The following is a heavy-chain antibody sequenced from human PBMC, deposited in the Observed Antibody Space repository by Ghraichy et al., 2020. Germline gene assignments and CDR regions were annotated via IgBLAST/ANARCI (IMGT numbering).Heavy chain of an antibody. J-gene: IGHJ1*01. D-gene: IGHD2-15*01. CDR3: ARGPGRIRQSSSLRYFQH. V-gene: IGHV4-34*01. CDR1: GGSFSGYY. Sequence: SETLSLTCAVYGGSFSGYYWSWIRQPPGKGLEWIGEINHSGSTNYNPSLKSRVTISVDTSKNQFSLKLSSVTAADTAVYYCARGPGRIRQSSSLRYFQHWGQGTLVTVSS. CDR2: INHSGST.